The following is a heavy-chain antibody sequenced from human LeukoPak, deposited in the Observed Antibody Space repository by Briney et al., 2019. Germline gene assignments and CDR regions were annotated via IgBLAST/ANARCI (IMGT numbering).Heavy chain of an antibody. V-gene: IGHV3-23*01. D-gene: IGHD3-9*01. CDR3: AKWGDYDILTGYYDSDY. J-gene: IGHJ4*02. CDR2: IVGSGSST. Sequence: GASLRLSCAASGFTFSNYAMSWVRQAPGKGLEWVSAIVGSGSSTYYADSVKGRFTISRDNSKNTLYLQLNRLRAEDTDVYYCAKWGDYDILTGYYDSDYWGQGTLVAVSS. CDR1: GFTFSNYA.